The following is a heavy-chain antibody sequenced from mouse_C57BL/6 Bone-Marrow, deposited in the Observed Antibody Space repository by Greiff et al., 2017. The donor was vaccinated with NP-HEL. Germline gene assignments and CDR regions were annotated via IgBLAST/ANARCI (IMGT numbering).Heavy chain of an antibody. J-gene: IGHJ2*01. V-gene: IGHV3-6*01. Sequence: EVQRVESGPGLVKPSQSLSLTCSVTGYSITSCYYWNWIRQFPGNKLEWMGYISYDGSNIYNPSLKNRISITRDTSKNQFLLTLNSVTTEDTATYYCARVGDDGYSGYWGQGTTLTVSS. CDR2: ISYDGSN. CDR3: ARVGDDGYSGY. D-gene: IGHD2-3*01. CDR1: GYSITSCYY.